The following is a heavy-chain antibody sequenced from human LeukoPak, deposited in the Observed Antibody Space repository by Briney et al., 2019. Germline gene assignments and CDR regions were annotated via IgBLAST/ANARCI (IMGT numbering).Heavy chain of an antibody. Sequence: GGSLRLSCAASGFTFSSYAMSWVRQAPGKGLEWVSVISDSGGRTNYADSVKGRFTISRDNPKNTLFLQMNSLRAEDTAVYYCAKGIWWAPHFDYWGQGTLVTVSS. D-gene: IGHD5-12*01. CDR2: ISDSGGRT. V-gene: IGHV3-23*01. J-gene: IGHJ4*02. CDR1: GFTFSSYA. CDR3: AKGIWWAPHFDY.